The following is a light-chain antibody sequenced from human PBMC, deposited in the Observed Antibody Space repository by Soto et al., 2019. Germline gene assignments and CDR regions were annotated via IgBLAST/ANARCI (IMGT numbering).Light chain of an antibody. CDR3: SSYTSSSTRV. CDR2: DVS. V-gene: IGLV2-14*01. Sequence: QSALTQPASVSGSPGQSITISCTGTSSDVGGYNYVSWYQQHPGKAPKLMIYDVSNRPSGVSNRFSGSKSGNTAFLTISGLQAEYEADYYCSSYTSSSTRVFGTGTKLTVL. J-gene: IGLJ1*01. CDR1: SSDVGGYNY.